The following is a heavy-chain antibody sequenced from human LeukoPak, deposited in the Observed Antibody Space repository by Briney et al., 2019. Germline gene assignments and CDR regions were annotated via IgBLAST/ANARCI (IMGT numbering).Heavy chain of an antibody. CDR3: GRGGVGATSSLSVFDI. Sequence: SETLSLTCAVSGGSINNSNWWSWVRQPPGKGLEWIGEIYRTGSTNYNPSLKSRVTISVDKSKNQFSLKLSSVTAADTAVYYWGRGGVGATSSLSVFDIGGKGTMVPVSP. D-gene: IGHD1-26*01. J-gene: IGHJ3*02. CDR2: IYRTGST. CDR1: GGSINNSNW. V-gene: IGHV4-4*02.